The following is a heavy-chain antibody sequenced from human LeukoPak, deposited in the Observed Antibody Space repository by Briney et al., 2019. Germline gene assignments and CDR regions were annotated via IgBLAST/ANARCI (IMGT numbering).Heavy chain of an antibody. CDR2: IIPILGIA. CDR1: GGTFSSYT. J-gene: IGHJ6*02. V-gene: IGHV1-69*04. Sequence: ASVKVSCKASGGTFSSYTISWVRQAPGQGLEWMGRIIPILGIANYAQKFQCRVTITADKSTSTAYMELSSLRSEDTAVYYCARDPDCGGDCYPLGSNGMDVWGQGTTVTVSS. D-gene: IGHD2-21*02. CDR3: ARDPDCGGDCYPLGSNGMDV.